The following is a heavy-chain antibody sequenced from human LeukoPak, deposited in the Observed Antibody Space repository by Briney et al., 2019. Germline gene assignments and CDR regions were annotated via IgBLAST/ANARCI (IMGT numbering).Heavy chain of an antibody. Sequence: GGSLRPSCAASGFTFSSYAMHWVRQAPGKGLEYVSAISSNGGSTYYANSVKGRFTISRDNSKNTLYLQMGSLRAEDMAVYYCARPRGYSYGLAPMDVWGKETTVTVSS. J-gene: IGHJ6*03. D-gene: IGHD5-18*01. CDR1: GFTFSSYA. CDR2: ISSNGGST. CDR3: ARPRGYSYGLAPMDV. V-gene: IGHV3-64*01.